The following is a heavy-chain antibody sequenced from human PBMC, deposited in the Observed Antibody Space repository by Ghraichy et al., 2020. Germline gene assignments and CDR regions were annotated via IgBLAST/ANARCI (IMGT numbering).Heavy chain of an antibody. Sequence: GESLNISCKGSGYSFSAFWIGWVRQMPGRGLEWMGIIYPGDSDTTYSPSFQGQVTISADKSINTAYLQWSSLKASDTAMYYCARLGTMVRGGLYYFDYWGQGTLVTVSS. CDR1: GYSFSAFW. J-gene: IGHJ4*02. V-gene: IGHV5-51*01. CDR2: IYPGDSDT. D-gene: IGHD3-10*01. CDR3: ARLGTMVRGGLYYFDY.